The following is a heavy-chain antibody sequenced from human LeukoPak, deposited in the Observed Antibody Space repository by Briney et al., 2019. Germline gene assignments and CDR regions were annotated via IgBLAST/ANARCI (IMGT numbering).Heavy chain of an antibody. CDR3: ARAGVLYSSGWKGDFDY. J-gene: IGHJ4*02. V-gene: IGHV7-4-1*02. D-gene: IGHD6-19*01. CDR2: INTNTGNP. Sequence: ASVKVSCKASGYAFTSYAMNWVRQAPGQGLEWMGWINTNTGNPTYAQGFTGRFVFSLDTSVSTAYLQISSLKAEDTAVYYCARAGVLYSSGWKGDFDYWGQGTLVTVSS. CDR1: GYAFTSYA.